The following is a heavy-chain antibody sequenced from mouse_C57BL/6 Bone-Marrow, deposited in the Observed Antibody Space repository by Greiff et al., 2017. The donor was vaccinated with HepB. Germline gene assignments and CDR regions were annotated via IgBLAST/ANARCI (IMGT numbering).Heavy chain of an antibody. CDR2: IRLKSDNYAT. CDR3: TEGSYYSNYEDFDY. D-gene: IGHD2-5*01. V-gene: IGHV6-3*01. J-gene: IGHJ2*01. CDR1: GFTFSNYW. Sequence: EVKLEESGGGLVQPGGSMKLSCVASGFTFSNYWMNWVRQSPEKGLEWVAQIRLKSDNYATHYAESVKGRFTISRDDSKSSVYLQMNNLRAEDTGIYYCTEGSYYSNYEDFDYWGQGTTLTVSS.